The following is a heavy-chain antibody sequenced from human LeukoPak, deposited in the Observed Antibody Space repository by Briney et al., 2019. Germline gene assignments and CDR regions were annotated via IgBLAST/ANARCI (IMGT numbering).Heavy chain of an antibody. J-gene: IGHJ6*03. Sequence: TWGSLRLSCAASGFTFSSYWMSWVRQAPGKGLEWVANIKQDGSEKYYVDSVKGRFTISRDNAKNSLYLQMNSLRAEDTAVYYCAREIKQEDTAIVTVYYYYYMDVWGKGTTVTISS. CDR1: GFTFSSYW. D-gene: IGHD5-18*01. V-gene: IGHV3-7*01. CDR2: IKQDGSEK. CDR3: AREIKQEDTAIVTVYYYYYMDV.